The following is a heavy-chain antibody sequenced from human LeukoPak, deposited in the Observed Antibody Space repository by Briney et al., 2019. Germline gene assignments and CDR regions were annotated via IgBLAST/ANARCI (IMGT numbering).Heavy chain of an antibody. D-gene: IGHD3-22*01. V-gene: IGHV3-7*03. CDR1: GVIFNQYW. CDR2: IDQDGSEK. CDR3: AKEFDYDRSGYRQPYDY. Sequence: GGSLRLSCAASGVIFNQYWMSWVRQAPGRGLEWVANIDQDGSEKHYVDSVKGRFTRSRDNARNSLYLQMNSLRSDDTAVYYCAKEFDYDRSGYRQPYDYWGQGTLVTVSS. J-gene: IGHJ4*02.